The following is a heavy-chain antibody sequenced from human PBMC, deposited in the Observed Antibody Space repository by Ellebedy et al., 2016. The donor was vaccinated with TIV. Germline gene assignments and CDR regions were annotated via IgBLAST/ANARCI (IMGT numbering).Heavy chain of an antibody. CDR3: ARDRRPSIYVGMNV. Sequence: PGGSLRLSCAASGFTFSDYYMSWVRRAPGKGREGISDISNSGSEMNYTDSVRGRFTVSRDNAKNALYLQMTSLRAEDTAVYYCARDRRPSIYVGMNVWGQGTTVTVSS. J-gene: IGHJ6*02. CDR2: ISNSGSEM. V-gene: IGHV3-11*01. D-gene: IGHD3-10*02. CDR1: GFTFSDYY.